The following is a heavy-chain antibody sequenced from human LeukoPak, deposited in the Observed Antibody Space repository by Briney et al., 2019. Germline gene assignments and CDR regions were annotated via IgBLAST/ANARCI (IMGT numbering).Heavy chain of an antibody. V-gene: IGHV4-30-4*01. Sequence: SETLSLTCTVSGGSISSGDYYWSWIRQPPGKGLEWIGYIYYSGSTYYNPSLKSRVTISVDTSKNQFSLKLSSVTAADTAVYYCARDSYPRPLELRFYCGMDVWGQGTTVTVSS. CDR1: GGSISSGDYY. J-gene: IGHJ6*02. D-gene: IGHD1-7*01. CDR3: ARDSYPRPLELRFYCGMDV. CDR2: IYYSGST.